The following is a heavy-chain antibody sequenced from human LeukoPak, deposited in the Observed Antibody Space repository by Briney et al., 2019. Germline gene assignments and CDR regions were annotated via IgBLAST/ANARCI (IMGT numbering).Heavy chain of an antibody. J-gene: IGHJ4*02. CDR1: GYTFTDHY. Sequence: AASVKVSCKALGYTFTDHYFHWLRQAPGQGLEWMGWIHPGRGDTNYAQKFQGRVTITADESTSTAYMELSSLRSEDTAVYYCARAGFYYYGSGSYLPFDYWGQGTLVTVSS. CDR3: ARAGFYYYGSGSYLPFDY. D-gene: IGHD3-10*01. CDR2: IHPGRGDT. V-gene: IGHV1-2*02.